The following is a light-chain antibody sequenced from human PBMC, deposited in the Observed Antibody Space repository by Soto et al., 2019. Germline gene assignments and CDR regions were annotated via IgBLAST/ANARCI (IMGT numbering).Light chain of an antibody. CDR3: QQRSNWLT. CDR1: QSVGSY. J-gene: IGKJ4*01. CDR2: DAS. Sequence: EIVLTQSPATLSLSPGERATLSCRASQSVGSYLAWYQQKPGQAPRLLIYDASNRATGISARFSGSGSGTDFTLTISSLEPEDFAVYFCQQRSNWLTFGGGTKVEIK. V-gene: IGKV3-11*01.